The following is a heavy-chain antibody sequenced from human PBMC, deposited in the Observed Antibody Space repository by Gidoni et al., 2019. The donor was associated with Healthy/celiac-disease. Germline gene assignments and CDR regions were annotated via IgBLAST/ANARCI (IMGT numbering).Heavy chain of an antibody. V-gene: IGHV3-49*03. CDR2: IRSKAYGGTT. Sequence: EVQLVESGGGLVQPGRSLRLSCTASGFTFGDYAMSWFRQAPGKGLEWVGFIRSKAYGGTTEYAASVKGRFTISRDDSKSIAYLQMNSLKTEDTAVYYCTSFRDYTAVKRDYWGQGTLVTVSS. D-gene: IGHD4-17*01. CDR1: GFTFGDYA. J-gene: IGHJ4*02. CDR3: TSFRDYTAVKRDY.